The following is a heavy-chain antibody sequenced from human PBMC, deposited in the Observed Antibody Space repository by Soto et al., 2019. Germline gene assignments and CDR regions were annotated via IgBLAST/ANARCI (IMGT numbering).Heavy chain of an antibody. CDR2: IYSGATT. V-gene: IGHV3-53*01. CDR1: GFTVSSNS. J-gene: IGHJ4*02. CDR3: ARDRSSGWYDY. D-gene: IGHD6-19*01. Sequence: GSLRLSCAASGFTVSSNSMSWVRQAPGKGLEWVSVIYSGATTYYADSVKGRFTISRDNSKNTLYLQMNRLRADDTAVYYCARDRSSGWYDYWGQGTLVTVSS.